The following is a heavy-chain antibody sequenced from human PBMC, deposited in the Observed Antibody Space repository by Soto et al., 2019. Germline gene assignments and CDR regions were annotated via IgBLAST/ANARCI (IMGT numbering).Heavy chain of an antibody. V-gene: IGHV4-31*03. CDR3: ARGKGIATLHSRPGPSNWFDP. CDR1: GGSISSGGYY. J-gene: IGHJ5*02. D-gene: IGHD6-13*01. Sequence: SETLSLTCTVSGGSISSGGYYWSWIRRHPGKGLEWIGYIYYSGSTYYNPSLKSRVTISVDTSKNQFSLKLSSVTAADTAVYYCARGKGIATLHSRPGPSNWFDPWGQGTLVPSPQ. CDR2: IYYSGST.